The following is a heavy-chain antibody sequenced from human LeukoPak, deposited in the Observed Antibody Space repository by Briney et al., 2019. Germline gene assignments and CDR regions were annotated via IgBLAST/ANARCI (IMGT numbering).Heavy chain of an antibody. Sequence: ASVTVSCKASGYTFTCYYMHWVRQAPGQGLEWMGWINPNSGGTNYAQKFQGRVTMTRDTSISTAYMELSRLRSDDTAVYYCARTGGSSYAPFRFDYWGQGTLVTVSS. V-gene: IGHV1-2*02. CDR1: GYTFTCYY. CDR2: INPNSGGT. J-gene: IGHJ4*02. D-gene: IGHD2-2*01. CDR3: ARTGGSSYAPFRFDY.